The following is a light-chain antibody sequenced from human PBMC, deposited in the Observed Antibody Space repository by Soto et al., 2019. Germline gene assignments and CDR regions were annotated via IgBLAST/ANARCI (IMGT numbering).Light chain of an antibody. J-gene: IGLJ1*01. CDR2: EVT. CDR1: SGDVGSYNL. CDR3: CSYAGNSEV. V-gene: IGLV2-23*02. Sequence: QSALTQPASVSGSPGQSSTIPCTGTSGDVGSYNLVSWYQQHPGKAPKLLIYEVTERPSGVSNRFSGSKSGNTASLTISGLQPDDEADYYCCSYAGNSEVFGTGTKVTVL.